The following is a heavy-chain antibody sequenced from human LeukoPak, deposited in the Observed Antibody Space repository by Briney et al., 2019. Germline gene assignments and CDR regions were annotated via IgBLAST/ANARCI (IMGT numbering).Heavy chain of an antibody. CDR1: GVSISSGGYY. J-gene: IGHJ4*02. CDR2: IYYSGST. Sequence: PSETLSLTCTVSGVSISSGGYYWSWIRQHPGKGLEWIGYIYYSGSTYYNPSLKSRVTISVDTSKNQFSLKLSSVTAADTAVYYCASNYYDSSGYYILPSDWGQGTLVTVTS. CDR3: ASNYYDSSGYYILPSD. D-gene: IGHD3-22*01. V-gene: IGHV4-31*03.